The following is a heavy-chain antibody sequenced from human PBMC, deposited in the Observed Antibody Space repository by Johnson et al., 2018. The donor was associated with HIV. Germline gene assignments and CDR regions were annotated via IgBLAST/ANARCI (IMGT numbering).Heavy chain of an antibody. CDR3: ARDGLAANAFDI. V-gene: IGHV3-30*04. D-gene: IGHD3/OR15-3a*01. CDR2: ILSDGSNK. CDR1: GFTFSSYA. Sequence: VQLVESGGGVVQPGGSLRLSCAASGFTFSSYAMHWVRQAPGKGLEWVAVILSDGSNKYYADSVKGRFTISRDNSKNTLYLQMNSLRAEDTAVYYCARDGLAANAFDILGQGTMVTVSS. J-gene: IGHJ3*02.